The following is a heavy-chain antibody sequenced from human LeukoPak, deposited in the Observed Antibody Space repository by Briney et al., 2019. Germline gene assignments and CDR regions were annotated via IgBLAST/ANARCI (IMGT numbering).Heavy chain of an antibody. J-gene: IGHJ5*02. Sequence: GASVKVSCKASGGTFSSYAISWVRQAPGQGLEWMGGIIPIFGTANYAQKFQGRVTITTDESTSTAYMELSSLRSEDTAVYYCARDRVFGVVFGRFDPWGQGTLVTVST. CDR3: ARDRVFGVVFGRFDP. V-gene: IGHV1-69*05. CDR2: IIPIFGTA. D-gene: IGHD3-3*01. CDR1: GGTFSSYA.